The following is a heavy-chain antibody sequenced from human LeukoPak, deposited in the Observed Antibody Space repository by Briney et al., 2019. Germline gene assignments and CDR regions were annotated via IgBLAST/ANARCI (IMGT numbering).Heavy chain of an antibody. CDR1: AFTFSTYA. CDR2: ITGGGVNT. V-gene: IGHV3-23*01. CDR3: ARQTVGYYYYYMDV. Sequence: GGSLRLSCAASAFTFSTYAMSWVRQAPGKGLEWVSVITGGGVNTFYADSVKGRFTISRDNSKNTLYLQMNSLRAEDTAVYYCARQTVGYYYYYMDVWGKGTTVTISS. J-gene: IGHJ6*03. D-gene: IGHD4-17*01.